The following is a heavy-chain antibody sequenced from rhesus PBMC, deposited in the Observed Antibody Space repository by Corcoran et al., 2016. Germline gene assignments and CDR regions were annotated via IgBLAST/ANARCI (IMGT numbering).Heavy chain of an antibody. V-gene: IGHV3S16*01. D-gene: IGHD2-21*01. CDR2: IGSASSYI. J-gene: IGHJ3*01. Sequence: EVQLVESGGGLVQPGGSLRLSCAASGFTFSDYYMSWVRQAPGKGLEWVSSIGSASSYIYYTDSVKGRFNISRNNAKNSLSLQMNSLKTEDTAVYYCTREREYCTGSDQCAFDFWGQGLRVTVSS. CDR3: TREREYCTGSDQCAFDF. CDR1: GFTFSDYY.